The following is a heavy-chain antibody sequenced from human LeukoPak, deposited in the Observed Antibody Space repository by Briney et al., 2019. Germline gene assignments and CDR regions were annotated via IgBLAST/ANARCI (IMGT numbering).Heavy chain of an antibody. D-gene: IGHD1-26*01. V-gene: IGHV3-7*01. CDR1: GFTFSDYW. CDR2: VGRDGSEE. Sequence: GGSLRLSCAASGFTFSDYWMTWVRQVPGKGLEWVANVGRDGSEENYVDSVEGRFTISRDNAKKSLDLEMNSLRVEDTALYYCAKVGTWELQRVFENWGQGTLVTVSS. CDR3: AKVGTWELQRVFEN. J-gene: IGHJ4*02.